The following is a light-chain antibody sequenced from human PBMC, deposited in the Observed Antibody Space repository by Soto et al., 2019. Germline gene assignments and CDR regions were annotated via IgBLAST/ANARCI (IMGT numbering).Light chain of an antibody. V-gene: IGLV1-40*01. CDR3: QSYDSSLSGYV. J-gene: IGLJ1*01. CDR1: SSNIGAGYD. Sequence: QSVLTQPPSVSGAPGQRVTISCTGTSSNIGAGYDVQWYQQLPGTVPKLLIYGSINRPSGVPDRFSASKSGTSGSLAITGLQAEDEADYYCQSYDSSLSGYVFGTGTKVTVL. CDR2: GSI.